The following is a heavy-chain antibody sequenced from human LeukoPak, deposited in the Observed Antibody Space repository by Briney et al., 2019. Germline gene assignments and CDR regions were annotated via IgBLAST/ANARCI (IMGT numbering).Heavy chain of an antibody. Sequence: SETLSLTCTVSGYSISSGYYWGWIRQPPGKGLEWIGSIYHSGSTYYNPSLKSRVTISVDKSKNQFSLKLSSVTAADTAVYYCARGGGSYNFYYYYMDVWGKGTTVTVSS. D-gene: IGHD1-26*01. CDR3: ARGGGSYNFYYYYMDV. V-gene: IGHV4-38-2*02. CDR2: IYHSGST. J-gene: IGHJ6*03. CDR1: GYSISSGYY.